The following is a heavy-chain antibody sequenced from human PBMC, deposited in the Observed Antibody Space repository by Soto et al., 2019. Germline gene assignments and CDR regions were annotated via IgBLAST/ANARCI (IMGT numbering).Heavy chain of an antibody. CDR2: IYYSGST. D-gene: IGHD6-13*01. Sequence: SETLSLTGTVSGGSVSSGSYYWSWVRQPPGKGLEWIGYIYYSGSTNYNPSLKSRVTISVDTSKNQFSLKLSSVTAADTAVYYCARGVAAAGPYYFDYWGQGTLVTVSS. CDR1: GGSVSSGSYY. J-gene: IGHJ4*02. CDR3: ARGVAAAGPYYFDY. V-gene: IGHV4-61*01.